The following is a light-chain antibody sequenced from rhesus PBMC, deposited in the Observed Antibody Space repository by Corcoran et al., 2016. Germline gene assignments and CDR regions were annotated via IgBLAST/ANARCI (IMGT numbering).Light chain of an antibody. Sequence: SSDLTQPPSVSVSPGQTSQIPCSGDVLAKHSAHWYQQKPGQAPVLVIFKDTVRPSGILERFSGSSSGTTVTLTISGARAEDEADYYCYTGSDSDLMFGPGTRLTVL. J-gene: IGLJ1*01. V-gene: IGLV3S16*01. CDR2: KDT. CDR3: YTGSDSDLM. CDR1: VLAKHS.